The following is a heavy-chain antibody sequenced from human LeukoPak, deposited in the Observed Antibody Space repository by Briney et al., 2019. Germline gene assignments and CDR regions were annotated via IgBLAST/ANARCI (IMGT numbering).Heavy chain of an antibody. D-gene: IGHD2-2*01. CDR1: GYTFTSYY. CDR3: TRGNMVVVPAAPPAY. CDR2: INPSGDST. Sequence: ASVKVSCKASGYTFTSYYIHWVRQAPGQGLEWMGIINPSGDSTTYAQKFQGRVTKTRDTSTNTVYLELSSLTSEDTALYYCTRGNMVVVPAAPPAYWGQGTLVTVPS. J-gene: IGHJ4*02. V-gene: IGHV1-46*01.